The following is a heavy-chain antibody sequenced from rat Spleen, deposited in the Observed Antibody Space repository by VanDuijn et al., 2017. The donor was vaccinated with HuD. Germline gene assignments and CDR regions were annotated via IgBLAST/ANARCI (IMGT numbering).Heavy chain of an antibody. CDR3: TRDLSEFGVGFDY. D-gene: IGHD4-3*01. CDR2: ISYDNYNT. J-gene: IGHJ3*01. V-gene: IGHV5-20*01. CDR1: GFTFSDYY. Sequence: EVQLVESDGGLVQPGRSLKLSCAASGFTFSDYYMAWVRQAPAKGLEWVATISYDNYNTYYRDSVKGRFTISRDNAKSTLYLQLNSLRSEDTATYYCTRDLSEFGVGFDYWGQGTLVTVSS.